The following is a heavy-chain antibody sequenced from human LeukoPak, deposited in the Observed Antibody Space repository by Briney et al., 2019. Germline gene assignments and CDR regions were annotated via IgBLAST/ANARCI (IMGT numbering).Heavy chain of an antibody. CDR1: GFSFSSYW. V-gene: IGHV3-7*01. CDR2: IKGDGNGN. J-gene: IGHJ5*02. Sequence: GGSLRLSCAASGFSFSSYWMSWVRQAPGKGLEWVANIKGDGNGNNHVDSVKGRFTISRDNAKNSLYLQMNSLRAEDTAVYYCARESWSSLTWGQGTLVTVSS. D-gene: IGHD2-2*01. CDR3: ARESWSSLT.